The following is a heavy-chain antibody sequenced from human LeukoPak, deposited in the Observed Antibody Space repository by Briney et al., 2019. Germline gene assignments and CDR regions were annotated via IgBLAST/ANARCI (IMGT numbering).Heavy chain of an antibody. CDR1: GGSFSGYY. J-gene: IGHJ5*02. CDR3: GKENSGYYLRFLVGP. D-gene: IGHD3-22*01. V-gene: IGHV4-34*01. CDR2: INHSGST. Sequence: SETLSLTCAVYGGSFSGYYWSWIRQPPGKGLEWIGEINHSGSTNYNPSLKSRVTISVDTSKNQFSLKLSSVTAADTAVYYCGKENSGYYLRFLVGPWGQGTLVNVSS.